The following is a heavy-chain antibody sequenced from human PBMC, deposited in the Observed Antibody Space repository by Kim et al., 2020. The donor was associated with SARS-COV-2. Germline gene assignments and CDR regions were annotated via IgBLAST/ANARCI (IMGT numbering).Heavy chain of an antibody. J-gene: IGHJ4*02. D-gene: IGHD5-18*01. CDR3: ARRGYSYGFGGRGGWYFDY. CDR2: FYYSGST. V-gene: IGHV4-39*01. Sequence: SETLSLTCTVSGGSISSSSYYWGWLRQPPGKGLEWIGSFYYSGSTYSNPSLKSRVTISVDTSKNQFSLKLSSVTAADTAVYYCARRGYSYGFGGRGGWYFDYWGQRTLVTVSS. CDR1: GGSISSSSYY.